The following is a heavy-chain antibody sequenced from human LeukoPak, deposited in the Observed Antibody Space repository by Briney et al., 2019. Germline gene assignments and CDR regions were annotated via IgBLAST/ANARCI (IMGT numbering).Heavy chain of an antibody. CDR1: GGSISSYY. V-gene: IGHV4-59*12. Sequence: PSETLSLTCTVSGGSISSYYWSWIRQPPGKGLEWIGYIFYTGTTNYNPSLKSRVTISVDTSKNQFSLKLSSVTAADTAVYYCARVLGYSGHNWFDPWGQGTLVTVSS. CDR3: ARVLGYSGHNWFDP. J-gene: IGHJ5*02. CDR2: IFYTGTT. D-gene: IGHD1-26*01.